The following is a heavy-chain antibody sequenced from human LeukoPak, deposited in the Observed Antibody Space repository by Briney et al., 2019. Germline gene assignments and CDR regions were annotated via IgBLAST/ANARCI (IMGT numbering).Heavy chain of an antibody. V-gene: IGHV3-49*04. CDR1: GFTFGDYA. CDR2: IRSKAYGGTA. J-gene: IGHJ4*02. CDR3: TRDFRARGQYYFDY. Sequence: PGGSLRLSCTASGFTFGDYAMSWVRQAPGKGLEWVGFIRSKAYGGTAEYAASVKGRFTISRDDSKSIAYLQMNSLKTEDTAVYYCTRDFRARGQYYFDYWGQGTLVTVSS. D-gene: IGHD1-26*01.